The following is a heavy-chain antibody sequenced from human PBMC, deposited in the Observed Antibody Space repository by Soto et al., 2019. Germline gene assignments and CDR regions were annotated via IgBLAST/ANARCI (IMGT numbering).Heavy chain of an antibody. Sequence: PGGSLRLSCAASGFSFSSYAMSWVRQAPGKGLEWVSAISGSGGSTYYADSVKGRFTISRDNSKNTLYLQMNSLRAEDTAVYYSAKLYISNRCCNWFDPCGQGNLVTVSS. D-gene: IGHD3-3*02. J-gene: IGHJ5*02. CDR3: AKLYISNRCCNWFDP. CDR2: ISGSGGST. V-gene: IGHV3-23*01. CDR1: GFSFSSYA.